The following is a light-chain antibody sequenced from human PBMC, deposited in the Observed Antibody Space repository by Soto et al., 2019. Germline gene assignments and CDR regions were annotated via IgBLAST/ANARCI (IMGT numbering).Light chain of an antibody. V-gene: IGLV7-46*01. CDR3: LLSYRGVGV. CDR1: TGAVTTGHY. J-gene: IGLJ2*01. Sequence: QAVVTREPSLTVSPGGTVTLTCGSNTGAVTTGHYPYWFQQKPGQAPRTLIYDTNNKHSWTPARFSGSLLGGKAALTLSGAQPEDEADYYCLLSYRGVGVFGGGTKVTVL. CDR2: DTN.